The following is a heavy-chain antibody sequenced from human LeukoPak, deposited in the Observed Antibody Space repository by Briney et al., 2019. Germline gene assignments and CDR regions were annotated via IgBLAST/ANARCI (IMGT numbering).Heavy chain of an antibody. CDR2: ISYDVSNK. CDR1: GFTFSSYA. Sequence: GRSLRLSCAASGFTFSSYAMHWVRPAPGKGLEWVAVISYDVSNKYYADSVKGRFTISRDNSKNTLYLQINSLRAEDTAVSYCATDHDSSGYYYGWFDPWGQGTLVTVSS. V-gene: IGHV3-30-3*01. D-gene: IGHD3-22*01. J-gene: IGHJ5*02. CDR3: ATDHDSSGYYYGWFDP.